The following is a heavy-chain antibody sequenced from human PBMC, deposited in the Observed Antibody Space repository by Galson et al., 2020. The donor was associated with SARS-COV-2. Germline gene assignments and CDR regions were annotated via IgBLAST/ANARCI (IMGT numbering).Heavy chain of an antibody. D-gene: IGHD2-21*02. CDR3: VRAIIGTARSNDY. J-gene: IGHJ4*02. CDR1: GFTFSDYY. Sequence: GSLRLSCAASGFTFSDYYMDWVRQAPGKGLEWVGRIRNKANGQTTEYAASVKGRFTISRDDSLTSLDLQMNSLKTDDTAVYYCVRAIIGTARSNDYWGQGTLVTVSS. V-gene: IGHV3-72*01. CDR2: IRNKANGQTT.